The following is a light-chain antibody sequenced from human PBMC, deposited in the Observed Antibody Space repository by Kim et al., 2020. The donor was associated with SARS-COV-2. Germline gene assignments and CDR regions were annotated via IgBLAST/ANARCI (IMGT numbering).Light chain of an antibody. V-gene: IGKV1-16*02. J-gene: IGKJ4*01. CDR3: QQYYSFPLT. Sequence: VSAGNTFTLTCRARHGVDKYLSWVQQKPGKGPKSLIYAASSLHAGVPSEFSGSGSGTDFNLTISRLQPEDFATYYCQQYYSFPLTFGGGTTVDIK. CDR1: HGVDKY. CDR2: AAS.